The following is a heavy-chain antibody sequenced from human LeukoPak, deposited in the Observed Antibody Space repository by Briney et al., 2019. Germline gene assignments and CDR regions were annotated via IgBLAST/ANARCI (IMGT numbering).Heavy chain of an antibody. CDR3: AIYPVPVVRACAM. CDR1: GFTFSSYS. Sequence: GGSLRLSCAASGFTFSSYSMSWVRQAPGKGLEWVLSISSSSSYIYYADSVKGRFTISRDNAKNPVYLEMDSVRAEDTAVYYCAIYPVPVVRACAMWGQGTVVSVS. V-gene: IGHV3-21*01. CDR2: ISSSSSYI. J-gene: IGHJ3*02. D-gene: IGHD3-10*01.